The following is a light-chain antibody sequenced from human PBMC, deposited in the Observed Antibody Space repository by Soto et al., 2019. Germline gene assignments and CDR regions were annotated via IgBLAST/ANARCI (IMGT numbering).Light chain of an antibody. CDR2: NSS. J-gene: IGKJ2*01. CDR3: QQSYSTPYT. CDR1: QNIVTY. Sequence: DIQMTQSPSSLSASVGDRVSITCRASQNIVTYVNWYQQKPGKAPNLLIYNSSTLQSGVPSRFSGSGSGTGFTLTISSLQPEDFAAYSCQQSYSTPYTFGLGTKLDIK. V-gene: IGKV1-39*01.